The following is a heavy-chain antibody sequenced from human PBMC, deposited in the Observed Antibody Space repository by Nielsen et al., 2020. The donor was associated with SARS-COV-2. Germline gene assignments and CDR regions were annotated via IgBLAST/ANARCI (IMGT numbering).Heavy chain of an antibody. D-gene: IGHD3-10*01. V-gene: IGHV3-11*05. CDR1: GFTFSDYY. Sequence: GSLRLSCAASGFTFSDYYMSWIRQAPGKGLEWVSYISSSSSYTNYADSVKGRFTISRDNAKNSLYLQMNSLRAEDTAVYYCARARSGSPIDYWGQGTLVTVSS. CDR2: ISSSSSYT. J-gene: IGHJ4*02. CDR3: ARARSGSPIDY.